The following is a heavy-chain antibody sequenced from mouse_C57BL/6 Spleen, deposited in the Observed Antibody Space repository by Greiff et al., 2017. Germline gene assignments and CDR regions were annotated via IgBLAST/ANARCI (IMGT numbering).Heavy chain of an antibody. CDR3: ADSSGSWFAY. CDR1: GYTFTSHW. CDR2: IHPNSGST. D-gene: IGHD3-2*02. J-gene: IGHJ3*01. V-gene: IGHV1-64*01. Sequence: QVQLKQPGAELVKPGASVKLSCKASGYTFTSHWMHWVKQRPGQGLEWIGMIHPNSGSTNYNEKFKSKATLTVDKSSSTAYMQLSSLTSEDSAVXYGADSSGSWFAYWGQGTLVTVSA.